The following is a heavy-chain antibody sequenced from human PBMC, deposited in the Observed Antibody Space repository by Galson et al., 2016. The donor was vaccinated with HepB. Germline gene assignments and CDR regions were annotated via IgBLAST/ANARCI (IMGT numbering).Heavy chain of an antibody. CDR2: TYYRSKWYN. CDR1: GDSVSSNSAA. Sequence: CAIYGDSVSSNSAAWNWITQSPSRGLEWLGRTYYRSKWYNDYAESVKSRITINPDTSKNQFSLQLHSVTPDDTAFYYCAGEGASGYALDYWGQGTLVTVSS. D-gene: IGHD6-25*01. V-gene: IGHV6-1*01. CDR3: AGEGASGYALDY. J-gene: IGHJ4*02.